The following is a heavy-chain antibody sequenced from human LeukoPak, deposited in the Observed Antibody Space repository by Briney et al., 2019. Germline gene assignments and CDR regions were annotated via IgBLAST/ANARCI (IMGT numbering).Heavy chain of an antibody. CDR1: GFTVSSNY. CDR2: IYSGGST. V-gene: IGHV3-53*04. J-gene: IGHJ4*02. CDR3: ARGSRGNYFDY. Sequence: RGSLRLSCAASGFTVSSNYMSWVRQAPGKGLEWVSVIYSGGSTYYADSVKGRFTISRHNSKNTLYLQMNSLRAEDTAVYYCARGSRGNYFDYWGQGTLVTVSS.